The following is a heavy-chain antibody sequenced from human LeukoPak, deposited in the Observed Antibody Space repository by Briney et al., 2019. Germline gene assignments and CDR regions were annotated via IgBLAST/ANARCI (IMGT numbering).Heavy chain of an antibody. CDR1: GFTFDDYA. Sequence: GGSLRLSCAASGFTFDDYAMHWVRQAPGKGLEWVSLISWDGGSTYYADSVKGRFTISRDNSKNSLYLQMNSLRAEDTALYYCAKGPYRSGSYYYYYYMDVWGKGTTVTVSS. J-gene: IGHJ6*03. V-gene: IGHV3-43D*03. CDR2: ISWDGGST. D-gene: IGHD3-10*01. CDR3: AKGPYRSGSYYYYYYMDV.